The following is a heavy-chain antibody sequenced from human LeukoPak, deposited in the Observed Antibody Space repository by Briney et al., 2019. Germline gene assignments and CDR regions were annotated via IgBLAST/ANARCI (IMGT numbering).Heavy chain of an antibody. D-gene: IGHD5-24*01. V-gene: IGHV3-21*01. CDR2: ISSSSSYI. CDR1: GFTFSSYS. CDR3: ARDVDGYNYFDY. J-gene: IGHJ4*02. Sequence: GGSLRLSCAASGFTFSSYSMNWVRQAPGKGLEWVLSISSSSSYIYYADSVKGRFTISRDNAKNSLYLQMNSLRAEDTAVYYCARDVDGYNYFDYWGQGTLVTVSS.